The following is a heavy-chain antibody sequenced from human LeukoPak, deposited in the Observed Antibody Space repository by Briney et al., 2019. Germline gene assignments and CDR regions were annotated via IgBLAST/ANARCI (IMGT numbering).Heavy chain of an antibody. CDR3: AKDGSGGYGDYFFYFDY. CDR2: ISGSGGST. D-gene: IGHD4-17*01. V-gene: IGHV3-23*01. J-gene: IGHJ4*02. CDR1: GFTFSSYA. Sequence: PGGSLRLSCAASGFTFSSYAMSWVRQAPGKGLEWVSAISGSGGSTYYADSVKGRFTISRDNSKNTLYLQMNSLRAEDTAVYYCAKDGSGGYGDYFFYFDYWGQGTLVTVSS.